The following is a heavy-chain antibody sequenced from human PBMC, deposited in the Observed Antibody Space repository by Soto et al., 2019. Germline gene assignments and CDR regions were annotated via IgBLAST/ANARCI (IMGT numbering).Heavy chain of an antibody. CDR1: GGTFSSYA. CDR2: IIPIFGTA. V-gene: IGHV1-69*13. J-gene: IGHJ5*02. CDR3: AIDLYLAQSPTST. D-gene: IGHD5-12*01. Sequence: ASVKVSCKASGGTFSSYAISWVRQAPGQGLEWMGGIIPIFGTANYAQKFQGRVTITADESTSTAYMELSSLRSEDTAVYYCAIDLYLAQSPTSTWCQGPLVSVSS.